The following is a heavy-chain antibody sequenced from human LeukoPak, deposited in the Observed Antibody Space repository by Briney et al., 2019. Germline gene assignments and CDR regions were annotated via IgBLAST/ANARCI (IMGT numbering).Heavy chain of an antibody. D-gene: IGHD3-3*02. Sequence: SETLSLTCAVYGGSFSGYYWSWIRQPPGKGLEWIGEINHSGSTNYNPSLKSRVTISVDTSKNQFSLKLSSVTAADTAVYYCARGLHFWSGYHFDYWGQGTLVTVSS. CDR2: INHSGST. CDR1: GGSFSGYY. J-gene: IGHJ4*02. V-gene: IGHV4-34*01. CDR3: ARGLHFWSGYHFDY.